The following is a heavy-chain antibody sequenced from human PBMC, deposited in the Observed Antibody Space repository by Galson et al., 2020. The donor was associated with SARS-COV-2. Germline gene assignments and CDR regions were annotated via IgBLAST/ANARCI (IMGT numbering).Heavy chain of an antibody. D-gene: IGHD3-3*01. CDR3: ARLASTYYDFCSGWVKNYYYYGMDV. V-gene: IGHV1-18*01. J-gene: IGHJ6*02. Sequence: ASVKVSCKASGYTFTSYGISWVRQAPGQGLEWMGWISAYNGNTNYAQKLQGRVTMTTDTSTSTAYMELRSLRSDDTAVYYCARLASTYYDFCSGWVKNYYYYGMDVWGQGTTVTVSS. CDR2: ISAYNGNT. CDR1: GYTFTSYG.